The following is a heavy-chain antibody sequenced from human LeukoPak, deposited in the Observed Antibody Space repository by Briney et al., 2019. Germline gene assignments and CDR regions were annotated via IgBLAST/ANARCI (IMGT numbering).Heavy chain of an antibody. V-gene: IGHV4-59*01. D-gene: IGHD6-19*01. J-gene: IGHJ4*02. CDR1: GGSISSYY. CDR3: ARGVSIAVAGTWFIFDY. CDR2: IYYSGST. Sequence: SETLSLTCTVSGGSISSYYWSWIRQPPGKGLEWIGYIYYSGSTNYNPSLKSRVTISVDTSKNQFSLKLSSVTAADTAVYYCARGVSIAVAGTWFIFDYWGQGTLVTVSS.